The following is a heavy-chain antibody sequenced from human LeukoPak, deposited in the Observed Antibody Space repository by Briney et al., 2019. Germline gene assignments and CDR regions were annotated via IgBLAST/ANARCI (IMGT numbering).Heavy chain of an antibody. D-gene: IGHD3-9*01. V-gene: IGHV5-51*01. J-gene: IGHJ4*02. CDR1: GYSFTSYW. CDR3: ARQDYDILTGYHFDY. Sequence: GESLKISCKSSGYSFTSYWIGWVRQMPGKGLEWMGIIYPGDSDTRYSPSFQGQVTISADKSISTAYLQWSSLKASDTAMYYCARQDYDILTGYHFDYWGQGTLVTVSS. CDR2: IYPGDSDT.